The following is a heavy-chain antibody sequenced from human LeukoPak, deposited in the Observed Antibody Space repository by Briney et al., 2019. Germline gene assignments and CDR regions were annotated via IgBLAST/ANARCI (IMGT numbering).Heavy chain of an antibody. Sequence: PSETLSLTCPVAGGSISSYYWSWIRQPPGKGLEWIGYIYYSGSTNYNPSLKSRVTISVDRSRNQFSLKLSSVTAADTAVYYCAREQRNYSYAYDSWGQGTLVTVSS. CDR3: AREQRNYSYAYDS. CDR1: GGSISSYY. CDR2: IYYSGST. D-gene: IGHD1-7*01. V-gene: IGHV4-59*01. J-gene: IGHJ5*01.